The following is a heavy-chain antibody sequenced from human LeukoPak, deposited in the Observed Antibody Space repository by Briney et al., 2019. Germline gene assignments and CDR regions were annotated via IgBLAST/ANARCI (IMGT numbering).Heavy chain of an antibody. CDR1: GYTFTSYD. CDR3: ARGVEDSSSWSYYYYYMDV. J-gene: IGHJ6*03. V-gene: IGHV1-8*01. Sequence: LWASVKVSCKASGYTFTSYDINWVRQATGQGLEWMGWMNPNSGNTGHAQKFQGRVTMTRNTSISTAYMELSSLRSEDTAVYYCARGVEDSSSWSYYYYYMDVWGKGTTVTVSS. CDR2: MNPNSGNT. D-gene: IGHD6-13*01.